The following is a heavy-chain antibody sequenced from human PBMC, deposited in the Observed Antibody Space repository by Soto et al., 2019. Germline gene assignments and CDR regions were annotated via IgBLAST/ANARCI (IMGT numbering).Heavy chain of an antibody. Sequence: QVQLVESGGGVVQSGRSLTLSCAASGFSLRTYGMHWLRRAPGKGVEWVSFIWYDGTKKFYANSVKGRSTISKDNSNNILYLQMSGLRAEDTAVYYCAREVVTAVAGSVNWFDPWGQGTLVTVSS. J-gene: IGHJ5*02. CDR3: AREVVTAVAGSVNWFDP. CDR1: GFSLRTYG. D-gene: IGHD6-19*01. CDR2: IWYDGTKK. V-gene: IGHV3-33*01.